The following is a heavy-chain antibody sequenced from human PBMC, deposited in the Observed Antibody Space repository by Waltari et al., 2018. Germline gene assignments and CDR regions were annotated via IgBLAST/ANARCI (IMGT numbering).Heavy chain of an antibody. V-gene: IGHV3-49*03. CDR1: GFTFGDRT. J-gene: IGHJ4*02. D-gene: IGHD4-17*01. CDR2: ITSKTYGGTT. CDR3: TSGTMTTVTTFDY. Sequence: EVQLVESGGGLVQPGRSLRLSCTASGFTFGDRTMSWFRQAPGKGLEWVGFITSKTYGGTTEYATSVKCRFNISIDYSKSIAYLQMNSLKTEDTAVYYCTSGTMTTVTTFDYWGQGTLVTVSS.